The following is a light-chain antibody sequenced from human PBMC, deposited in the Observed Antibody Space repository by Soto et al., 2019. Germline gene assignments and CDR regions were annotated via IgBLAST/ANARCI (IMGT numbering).Light chain of an antibody. Sequence: IVVTQSPLSLPVTPGGTASISCRSNQSLLHVNGYSYLDWYLQKPGQSPQLLIYLGSNRTSVVPDRVSGSGSGTEFTLTVSRVEVEDVVVYYCMQALQTPPTFGQGT. CDR2: LGS. J-gene: IGKJ1*01. CDR1: QSLLHVNGYSY. V-gene: IGKV2-28*01. CDR3: MQALQTPPT.